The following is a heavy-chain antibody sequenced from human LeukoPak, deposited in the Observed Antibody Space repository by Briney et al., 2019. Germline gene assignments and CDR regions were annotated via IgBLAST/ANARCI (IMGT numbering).Heavy chain of an antibody. V-gene: IGHV3-30-3*01. J-gene: IGHJ3*02. Sequence: PGGSLRLSCAASGFTFSSYAMHWVRQAPGKGLEWVAVISYDGSNKYYADSVKGRFTISRDNSKNTLYLQMNSLRAEDTAVYYCARSFSYCSSTSCRREAFDIWGQGTMVTVSS. CDR1: GFTFSSYA. CDR3: ARSFSYCSSTSCRREAFDI. D-gene: IGHD2-2*01. CDR2: ISYDGSNK.